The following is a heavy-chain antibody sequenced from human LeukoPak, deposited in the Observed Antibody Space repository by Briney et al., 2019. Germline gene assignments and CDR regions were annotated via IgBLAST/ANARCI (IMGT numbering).Heavy chain of an antibody. Sequence: PSETLSLTCTVSGDSISTYYWSWIRQPPGKGLEWIGYIYYRVTSDYNPSLKSRVTMSVDTSKNQFSLKLSSVTAADTAVYYCARTMVRGADYWGQGTLVTVSS. CDR2: IYYRVTS. V-gene: IGHV4-59*01. J-gene: IGHJ4*02. CDR1: GDSISTYY. D-gene: IGHD3-10*01. CDR3: ARTMVRGADY.